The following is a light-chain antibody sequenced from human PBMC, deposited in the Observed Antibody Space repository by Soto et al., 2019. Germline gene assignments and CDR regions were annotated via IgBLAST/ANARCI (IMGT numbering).Light chain of an antibody. V-gene: IGLV2-8*01. Sequence: QSVLTQPPSASGSPRQSVTISCTGTSSDVGGYEYVSWYQQHPGRAPKLIIYEVTKRPSGVPDRFSGSKSGNTASLTVSGLQTEDEADYYCAAWDDSLNGRVFGTGTKVTVL. J-gene: IGLJ1*01. CDR1: SSDVGGYEY. CDR2: EVT. CDR3: AAWDDSLNGRV.